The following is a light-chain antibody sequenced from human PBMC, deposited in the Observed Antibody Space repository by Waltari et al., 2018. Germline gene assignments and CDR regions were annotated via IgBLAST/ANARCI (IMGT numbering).Light chain of an antibody. CDR3: CSYVGTNNYHL. CDR2: EDF. CDR1: RSDVGSYSV. J-gene: IGLJ2*01. V-gene: IGLV2-23*01. Sequence: QSVLTQPASVSGSPGQSVTISCTEARSDVGSYSVVSWYQQRPGKAPKLLIYEDFKRPSGISNRFSGSKSGNTASLTISGLQAEDEADYYCCSYVGTNNYHLFGGGTKLTVL.